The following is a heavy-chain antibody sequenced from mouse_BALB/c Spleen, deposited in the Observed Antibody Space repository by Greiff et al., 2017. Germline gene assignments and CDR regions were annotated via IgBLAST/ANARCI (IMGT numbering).Heavy chain of an antibody. CDR1: GFTFSSYA. V-gene: IGHV5-6-5*01. CDR2: ISSGGST. J-gene: IGHJ2*01. Sequence: EVQLVESGGGLVKPGGSLKLSCAASGFTFSSYAMSWVRQTPEKRLAWVASISSGGSTYYPDSVKGRFTISRDNARNILYLQMSSLRSEDTAMYYCARGDYGSSYDDWGQGTTRTVAA. D-gene: IGHD1-1*01. CDR3: ARGDYGSSYDD.